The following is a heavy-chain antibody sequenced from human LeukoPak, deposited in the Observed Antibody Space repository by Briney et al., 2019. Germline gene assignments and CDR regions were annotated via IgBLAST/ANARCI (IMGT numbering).Heavy chain of an antibody. V-gene: IGHV3-15*01. CDR2: IKSKTEGGTT. CDR3: TTGYYYGSGGPDY. Sequence: GGSLRLSCAASGFTFSNAWMNWVRQAPGKGLEWVGRIKSKTEGGTTDYAAPVKGRFTISRDASKNTLYLQMNSLKTEDTAVYYCTTGYYYGSGGPDYWGQGTLVTVSS. J-gene: IGHJ4*02. CDR1: GFTFSNAW. D-gene: IGHD3-10*01.